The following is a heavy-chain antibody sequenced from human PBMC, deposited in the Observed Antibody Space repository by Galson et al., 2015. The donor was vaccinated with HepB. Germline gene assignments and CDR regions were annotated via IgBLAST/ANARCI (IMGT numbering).Heavy chain of an antibody. D-gene: IGHD4-17*01. Sequence: ALRLSCAASGFTFSSYGMHWVRQAPGKGLEWAAFIRYDGSDKYNAHSVKRRFTISRDNSKNTLYLQMNSLRAEDTAVYYCAKDPRDYGDYVEYFQHWGQGTLVTVSS. CDR3: AKDPRDYGDYVEYFQH. J-gene: IGHJ1*01. CDR2: IRYDGSDK. V-gene: IGHV3-30*02. CDR1: GFTFSSYG.